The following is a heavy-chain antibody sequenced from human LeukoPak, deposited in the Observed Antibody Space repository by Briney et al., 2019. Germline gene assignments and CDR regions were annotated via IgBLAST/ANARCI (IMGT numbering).Heavy chain of an antibody. CDR1: GYTFTSYG. Sequence: ASVKVSCKASGYTFTSYGISWVRQAPGQGLEWMGWISAYNGNTNYAQKLQGRVTMTTDTSTSTAYMELKSLRSDDTAVYYCAREGGHYYDSSGAGYWGQGTLVTVSS. CDR3: AREGGHYYDSSGAGY. D-gene: IGHD3-22*01. V-gene: IGHV1-18*01. J-gene: IGHJ4*02. CDR2: ISAYNGNT.